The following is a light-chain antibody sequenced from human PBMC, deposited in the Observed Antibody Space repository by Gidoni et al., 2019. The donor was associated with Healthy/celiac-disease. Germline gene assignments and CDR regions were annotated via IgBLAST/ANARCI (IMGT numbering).Light chain of an antibody. V-gene: IGKV2-28*01. J-gene: IGKJ5*01. CDR3: MQARQTPYT. Sequence: DIVMTHSPPSLPVTPGEPASISCRSSQSLLHSNGYNYLDWYLQKPGQSPQLLIYLGSNRASGVPDRFSGSGSGTDFTLKISRVEAEDVGVYYCMQARQTPYTFXXXTRLEIK. CDR1: QSLLHSNGYNY. CDR2: LGS.